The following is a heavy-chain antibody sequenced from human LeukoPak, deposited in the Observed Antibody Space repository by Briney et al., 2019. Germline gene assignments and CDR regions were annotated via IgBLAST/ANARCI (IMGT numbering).Heavy chain of an antibody. CDR3: ARDDRSPNYYYYYGMDV. Sequence: ASVKVSCKASGGTFSSYAISWVRQAPGQGLEWMGRIIPIFGIASYAQKFQGRVTITADKSTSTAYMELSSLRSEDTAVYYCARDDRSPNYYYYYGMDVWGQGTTVTVSS. V-gene: IGHV1-69*04. D-gene: IGHD1-14*01. CDR1: GGTFSSYA. CDR2: IIPIFGIA. J-gene: IGHJ6*02.